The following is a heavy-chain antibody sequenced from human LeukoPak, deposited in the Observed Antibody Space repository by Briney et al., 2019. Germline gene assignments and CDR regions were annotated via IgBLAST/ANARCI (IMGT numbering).Heavy chain of an antibody. J-gene: IGHJ3*01. V-gene: IGHV4-59*12. CDR1: GGSISSYY. D-gene: IGHD2-2*01. Sequence: TSETLSLTCTVSGGSISSYYWSWIRQPPGKGLEWIGYIYYSGSTNYNPSLKSRVTISVDTSKNQFSLRLRSVTAADTAMFYCARDGDAVSAAIAGAFDLWGRGTMVTASS. CDR3: ARDGDAVSAAIAGAFDL. CDR2: IYYSGST.